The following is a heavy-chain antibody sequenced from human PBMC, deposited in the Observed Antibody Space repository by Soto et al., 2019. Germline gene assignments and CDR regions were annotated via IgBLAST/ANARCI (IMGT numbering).Heavy chain of an antibody. Sequence: GGSLRLSCAASGFTFSSYAMHWVRQAPGKGLEWVAVISYDGSNKYYADSVKGRLTISRDNSKNTLYLQMNSLRAEDTAVYYCAIDRVASDYFDYWGQGTLVTFS. V-gene: IGHV3-30-3*01. CDR2: ISYDGSNK. CDR3: AIDRVASDYFDY. CDR1: GFTFSSYA. J-gene: IGHJ4*02. D-gene: IGHD5-12*01.